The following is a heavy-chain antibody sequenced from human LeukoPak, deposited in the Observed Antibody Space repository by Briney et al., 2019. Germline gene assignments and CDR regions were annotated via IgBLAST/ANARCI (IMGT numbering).Heavy chain of an antibody. V-gene: IGHV4-39*01. D-gene: IGHD6-19*01. Sequence: SETLSLTCTVSGDSLSSSSYYWGWIRQPPGRGLEWLGSMYYTGSTYYNPSLKSRVTISVDTSKNQFSLKLNSVTAADTAVYYCASIAVASYYFDYWGQGTLVPVSS. J-gene: IGHJ4*02. CDR1: GDSLSSSSYY. CDR3: ASIAVASYYFDY. CDR2: MYYTGST.